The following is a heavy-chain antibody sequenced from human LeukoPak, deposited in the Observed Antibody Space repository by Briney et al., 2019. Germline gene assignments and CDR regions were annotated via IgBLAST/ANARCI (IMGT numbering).Heavy chain of an antibody. J-gene: IGHJ4*02. V-gene: IGHV3-23*01. CDR3: AVMHRYYDGSGYWVQ. CDR1: GFTFGSYA. CDR2: ISTSGGTT. D-gene: IGHD3-22*01. Sequence: GGSLRLSCAASGFTFGSYAMSWVRQAPGKGLEWVSGISTSGGTTSYAESVKGRFTVSRDNPRNTLYMEMNSLRDGDTAVYYCAVMHRYYDGSGYWVQWGQGTLVTVSS.